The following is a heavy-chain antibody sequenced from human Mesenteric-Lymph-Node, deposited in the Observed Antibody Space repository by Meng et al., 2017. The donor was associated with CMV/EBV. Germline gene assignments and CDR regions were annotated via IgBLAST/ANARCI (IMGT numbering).Heavy chain of an antibody. V-gene: IGHV4-34*01. J-gene: IGHJ4*02. CDR3: ARGGIAARLAS. CDR1: DGSFSGYS. D-gene: IGHD6-6*01. CDR2: ISHNGGT. Sequence: LSCVVYDGSFSGYSLTCIRQPPGKGLVWIGEISHNGGTDYTPSLKSRVPISVDTSKNQFSLKLTSVTAADTAVYYCARGGIAARLASWGQGTLVTVSS.